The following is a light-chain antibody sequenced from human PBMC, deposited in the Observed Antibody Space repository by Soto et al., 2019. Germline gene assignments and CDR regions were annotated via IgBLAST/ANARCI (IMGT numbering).Light chain of an antibody. CDR1: SSDVGGYNY. V-gene: IGLV2-8*01. Sequence: QFVLTQRPSSLGSPGQSVTISCTGSSSDVGGYNYVSWYEQHPGKAPKLISYEVSKRPSGVPNRFSGSKSGNTASLTFSGLQAEDDVDYCYLSYAGTSNSVFSTGP. CDR3: LSYAGTSNSV. J-gene: IGLJ1*01. CDR2: EVS.